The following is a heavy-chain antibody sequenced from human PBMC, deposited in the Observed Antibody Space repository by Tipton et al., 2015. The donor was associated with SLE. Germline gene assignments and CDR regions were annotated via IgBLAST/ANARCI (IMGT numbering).Heavy chain of an antibody. CDR3: ASWSPERTSGWSRFDY. J-gene: IGHJ4*02. D-gene: IGHD6-19*01. Sequence: TLSLTCTVSGGSISSYHWSWIRQPPGKGLEWIGYIYYSGSTNYNPSLKSRVTISVDTSKNQFSLKLSSVTAADTAVYYCASWSPERTSGWSRFDYWGQGTLVTVSS. CDR2: IYYSGST. V-gene: IGHV4-59*01. CDR1: GGSISSYH.